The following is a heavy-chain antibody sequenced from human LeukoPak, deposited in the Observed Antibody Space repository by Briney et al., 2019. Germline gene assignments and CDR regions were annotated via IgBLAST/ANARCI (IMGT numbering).Heavy chain of an antibody. J-gene: IGHJ3*02. Sequence: PGGSLRLSCAASGFIVSNHYMSWVRQAPGKGLEWVSIIFASGDIYYADSVKGRFTLSRDSSKNMVFLQMNSLTGEDTARYYCTIVSSYAFDTWGQGTMVTVSS. CDR2: IFASGDI. CDR3: TIVSSYAFDT. V-gene: IGHV3-53*01. CDR1: GFIVSNHY.